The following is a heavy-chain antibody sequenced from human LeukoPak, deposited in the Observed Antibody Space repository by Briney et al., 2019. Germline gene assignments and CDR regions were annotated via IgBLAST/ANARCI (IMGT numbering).Heavy chain of an antibody. Sequence: ASVKVSCKASGYTFTSYDISWVRQAPGQGLEWMGWISAYNGNTNYAQKLQGRVTMTRDTSISTAYMELSRLRSDDTAVYYCARGGFTYYMDVWGKGTTVTVSS. CDR2: ISAYNGNT. CDR3: ARGGFTYYMDV. J-gene: IGHJ6*03. V-gene: IGHV1-18*01. CDR1: GYTFTSYD. D-gene: IGHD3-10*01.